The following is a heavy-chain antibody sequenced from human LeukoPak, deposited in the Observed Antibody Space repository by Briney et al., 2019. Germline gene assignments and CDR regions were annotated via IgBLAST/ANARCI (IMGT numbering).Heavy chain of an antibody. J-gene: IGHJ4*02. V-gene: IGHV3-30-3*01. CDR3: AKDSSSAQESFDY. D-gene: IGHD6-6*01. CDR2: ISYDGSNK. CDR1: GFTFSSYA. Sequence: GGSLRLSCAASGFTFSSYAMHWVRQAPGKGLEWVAVISYDGSNKYYADSVKGRFTISRDNSKNSLYLQMNSLRTEDTALYYCAKDSSSAQESFDYWGQGTLVTVSS.